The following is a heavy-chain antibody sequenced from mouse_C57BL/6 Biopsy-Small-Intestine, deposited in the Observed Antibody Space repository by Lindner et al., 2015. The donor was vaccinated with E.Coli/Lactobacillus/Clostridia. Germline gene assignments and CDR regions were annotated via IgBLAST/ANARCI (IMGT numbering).Heavy chain of an antibody. D-gene: IGHD1-1*01. Sequence: VQLQESGPELVKPGASVKIPCKASGYTFTDYNMDWVKQSHGKSLEWIGDINPNNGGTIYNQKFKGKATLTVDKSSSTAYMELRSLTSEDTAVYYCAREGVLRYAMGYWGQGTSVTVSS. CDR2: INPNNGGT. CDR3: AREGVLRYAMGY. V-gene: IGHV1-18*01. CDR1: GYTFTDYN. J-gene: IGHJ4*01.